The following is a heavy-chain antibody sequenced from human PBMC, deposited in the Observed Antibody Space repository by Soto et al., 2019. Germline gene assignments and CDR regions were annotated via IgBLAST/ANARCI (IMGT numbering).Heavy chain of an antibody. J-gene: IGHJ6*02. D-gene: IGHD5-18*01. CDR3: TRDHHTAMVQDV. V-gene: IGHV3-33*01. Sequence: GGSLRLSGAASGFTFSSYGMNWVRQAPGKGLEWVAVIWYDGSNKYYTDSVKGRFTISRDNSKSTLYLQMNSLRAEDTAVYYCTRDHHTAMVQDVWGQGTTVTVSS. CDR2: IWYDGSNK. CDR1: GFTFSSYG.